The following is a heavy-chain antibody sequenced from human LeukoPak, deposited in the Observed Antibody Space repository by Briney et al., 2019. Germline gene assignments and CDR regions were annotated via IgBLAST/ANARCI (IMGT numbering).Heavy chain of an antibody. V-gene: IGHV3-23*01. D-gene: IGHD4-11*01. Sequence: QSGGSLRLSCAASGFTFSIYVMSWVRQAPGKGLEWVSTLSGRGGNSYYADSVKGRFTISRDNSKNTLYLQMNSLRAEDTAVYYCAKGYDYSNFFDYWGQGTLVTVSS. CDR1: GFTFSIYV. CDR2: LSGRGGNS. J-gene: IGHJ4*02. CDR3: AKGYDYSNFFDY.